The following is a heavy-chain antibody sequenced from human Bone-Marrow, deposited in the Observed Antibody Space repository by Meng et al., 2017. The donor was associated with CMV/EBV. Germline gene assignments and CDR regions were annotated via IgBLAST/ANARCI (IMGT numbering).Heavy chain of an antibody. V-gene: IGHV3-74*01. CDR3: ARVSPRVYQLLFDY. D-gene: IGHD2-2*01. J-gene: IGHJ4*02. Sequence: GESLKISCAASGFTFSSYWMHWVRQAPGKGLVWVSRINSDGSSTSYADSVKGRFTISRDNAKNTLYLQMNSLRAEDTAVYYCARVSPRVYQLLFDYWGQGTLATVSS. CDR2: INSDGSST. CDR1: GFTFSSYW.